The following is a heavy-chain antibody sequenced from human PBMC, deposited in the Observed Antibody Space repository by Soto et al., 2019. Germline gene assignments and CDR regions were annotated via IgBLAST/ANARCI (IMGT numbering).Heavy chain of an antibody. CDR3: ARGRKNTAMVTGLDY. D-gene: IGHD5-18*01. Sequence: SETLSLTCAVYGGSFSGYYWSWIRQPPGKGLEWIGEINHSGSTNYNPSLKGRVTISVDTSKNQFSPKLSSVTAADTAVYYCARGRKNTAMVTGLDYWGQGTLVTVSS. CDR2: INHSGST. V-gene: IGHV4-34*01. CDR1: GGSFSGYY. J-gene: IGHJ4*02.